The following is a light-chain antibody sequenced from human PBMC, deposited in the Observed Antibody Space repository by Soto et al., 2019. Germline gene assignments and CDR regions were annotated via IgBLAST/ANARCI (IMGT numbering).Light chain of an antibody. V-gene: IGKV1-33*01. CDR1: QDLSNY. CDR2: DVS. CDR3: QHYNSYSEA. J-gene: IGKJ1*01. Sequence: EIQMTQYPISLSVSVGDRAAITCQASQDLSNYLHWFQQKPGKAPQLLIFDVSNLQTGVPSRFSGSGSGTEFTLTISSLQPDDFATYYCQHYNSYSEAFGQGTKVDI.